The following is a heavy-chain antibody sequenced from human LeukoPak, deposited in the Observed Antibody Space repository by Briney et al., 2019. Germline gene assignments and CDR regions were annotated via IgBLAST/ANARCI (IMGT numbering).Heavy chain of an antibody. CDR2: IYHTGAT. Sequence: PSETLSLTCAVSGYSISSGYFWVWIRQPPGKGLEWIGSIYHTGATYYNPSLRSPVTISVDTSKNQFSLEVNSVTAADTAVYYCARDLGLTISANWFDPWSQGTLVTVSS. CDR1: GYSISSGYF. CDR3: ARDLGLTISANWFDP. D-gene: IGHD3-9*01. J-gene: IGHJ5*02. V-gene: IGHV4-38-2*02.